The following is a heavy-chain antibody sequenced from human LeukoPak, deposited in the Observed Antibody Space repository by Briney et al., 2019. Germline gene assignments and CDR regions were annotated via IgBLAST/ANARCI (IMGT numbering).Heavy chain of an antibody. V-gene: IGHV3-9*01. CDR1: GFTFDDYA. Sequence: PGGSLRLSCAASGFTFDDYAMHWVRQAPGRGLEWVSGISWNSGSIGYADSVKGRFTISRDNAKNSLYLQMNSLRAEDTALYYCAKDMYMITFGGPDYWGQGTLVTVSS. J-gene: IGHJ4*02. D-gene: IGHD3-16*01. CDR2: ISWNSGSI. CDR3: AKDMYMITFGGPDY.